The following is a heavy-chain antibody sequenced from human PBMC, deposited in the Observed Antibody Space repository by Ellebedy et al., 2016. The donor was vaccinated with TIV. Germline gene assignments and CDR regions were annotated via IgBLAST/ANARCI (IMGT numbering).Heavy chain of an antibody. D-gene: IGHD6-19*01. V-gene: IGHV4-38-2*02. J-gene: IGHJ4*02. CDR3: ARALSRGWYLFDY. CDR1: GYPISSGYY. Sequence: SETLSLXXNVSGYPISSGYYWGWIRQPPGKGLEWIGSMFHSGSTYYNPSLRSRVTISVDTTKNHWSLRLRSVTAADTAVYFCARALSRGWYLFDYWGQGILVSVSS. CDR2: MFHSGST.